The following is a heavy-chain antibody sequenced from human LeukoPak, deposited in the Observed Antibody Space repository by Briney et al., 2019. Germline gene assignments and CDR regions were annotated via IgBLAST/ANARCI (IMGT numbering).Heavy chain of an antibody. CDR3: ARVRRGSWNWFDP. J-gene: IGHJ5*02. V-gene: IGHV1-2*02. Sequence: ASVTVSCKASGYTFTGYYMHWVRQAPGQGLEWMGWINPNSGGTNYAQKFQGRVTMTRDTSISTAYMELSRLRSDDTAVYYCARVRRGSWNWFDPWGQGTLVTVSS. CDR1: GYTFTGYY. D-gene: IGHD6-13*01. CDR2: INPNSGGT.